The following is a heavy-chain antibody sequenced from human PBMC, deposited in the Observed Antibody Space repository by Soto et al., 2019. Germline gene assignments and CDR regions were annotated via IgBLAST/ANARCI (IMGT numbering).Heavy chain of an antibody. J-gene: IGHJ4*02. Sequence: GGSLRLSCVASGFSFSTYGMDWVRQAPGKAPEWIAHISTTCFTIYYADSVKGRFTISRDNVRNSLYLEMKSLRDEDTAVYYCARDRCFDGSCYAASDFWGQGIQVTVSS. CDR2: ISTTCFTI. V-gene: IGHV3-48*02. D-gene: IGHD3-3*01. CDR1: GFSFSTYG. CDR3: ARDRCFDGSCYAASDF.